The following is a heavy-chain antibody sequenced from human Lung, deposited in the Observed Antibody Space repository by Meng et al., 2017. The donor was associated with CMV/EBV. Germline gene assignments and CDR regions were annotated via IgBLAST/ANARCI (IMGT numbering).Heavy chain of an antibody. J-gene: IGHJ4*02. CDR3: SIATVFDY. D-gene: IGHD4-11*01. Sequence: GESLKISCAASGFTFSSYSMNWVRQAPGKGLEWVSTISSSSSYIYYADSVKGRFTISRDNAKNSLYLQMNGLRAEDTAVYYCSIATVFDYWGQGSLVTVSS. CDR2: ISSSSSYI. CDR1: GFTFSSYS. V-gene: IGHV3-21*01.